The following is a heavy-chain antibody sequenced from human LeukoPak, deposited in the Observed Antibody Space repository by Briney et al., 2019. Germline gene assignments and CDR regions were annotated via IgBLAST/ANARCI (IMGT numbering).Heavy chain of an antibody. V-gene: IGHV3-21*01. CDR2: ISSSRSSI. CDR3: AKSFWWFGEFSPFDY. Sequence: GGSLRLSCAASGLTISSYSMNWVRQAPGKGLEWVSSISSSRSSIYYADSMKGRFTISRDNAKNSLYLQMNSLRAEDTAVYYCAKSFWWFGEFSPFDYWGQGTLVTVSS. D-gene: IGHD3-10*01. CDR1: GLTISSYS. J-gene: IGHJ4*02.